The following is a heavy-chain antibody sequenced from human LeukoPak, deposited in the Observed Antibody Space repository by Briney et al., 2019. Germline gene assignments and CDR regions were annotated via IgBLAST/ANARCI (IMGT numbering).Heavy chain of an antibody. CDR1: GFTFSSYA. CDR3: AKECIAARLLSNFDY. V-gene: IGHV3-23*01. J-gene: IGHJ4*02. Sequence: GGSLRLSCAASGFTFSSYAMSWVRQAPGKGLEWVSAIGGSGGSTYYADSVKGRFTIPRDNSKNTLYLQMNSLRAEDTAVYYCAKECIAARLLSNFDYWGQGTLVTVSS. D-gene: IGHD6-6*01. CDR2: IGGSGGST.